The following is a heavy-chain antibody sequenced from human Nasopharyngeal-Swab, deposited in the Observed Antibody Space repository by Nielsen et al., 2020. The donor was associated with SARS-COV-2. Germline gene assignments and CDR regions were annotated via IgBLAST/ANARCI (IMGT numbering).Heavy chain of an antibody. Sequence: WVRQAPGQGLEWMGRINPNSGGTNYAQKFQGRVTMTRDTSTSTVYMELSSLRSEDTAVYYCARGKDSSSSSRIWGYYGMDVWGQGTTVTVSS. V-gene: IGHV1-2*06. CDR3: ARGKDSSSSSRIWGYYGMDV. CDR2: INPNSGGT. D-gene: IGHD6-6*01. J-gene: IGHJ6*02.